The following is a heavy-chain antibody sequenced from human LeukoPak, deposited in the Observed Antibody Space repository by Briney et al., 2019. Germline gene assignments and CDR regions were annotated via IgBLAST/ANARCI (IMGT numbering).Heavy chain of an antibody. D-gene: IGHD2-2*01. CDR3: AGIPCSGTTCSQIDY. J-gene: IGHJ4*02. V-gene: IGHV3-23*01. Sequence: PGGSLRLSCAVSGFTFNSYAMTWVRQVPGKGLEWVSTVGTNGASTYYRGSVKGRFTISRDNSKNTLYLQMNSLRAEDTAVYHCAGIPCSGTTCSQIDYWGEGTLVTVSS. CDR2: VGTNGAST. CDR1: GFTFNSYA.